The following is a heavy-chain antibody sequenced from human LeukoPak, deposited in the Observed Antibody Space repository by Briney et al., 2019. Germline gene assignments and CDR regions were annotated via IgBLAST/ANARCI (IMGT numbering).Heavy chain of an antibody. CDR1: GFTFSSYS. V-gene: IGHV3-48*01. CDR2: ISSSSSTI. D-gene: IGHD3-3*01. CDR3: ASEYYDFWSGYGYDAFDI. Sequence: GGSLRLSCAASGFTFSSYSMNWVRQAPGKGLEWVSYISSSSSTIYYADSVKGRFTISRDNAKNSLYLQMNSLRAEDTAVYYCASEYYDFWSGYGYDAFDIWGQGTMVSVSS. J-gene: IGHJ3*02.